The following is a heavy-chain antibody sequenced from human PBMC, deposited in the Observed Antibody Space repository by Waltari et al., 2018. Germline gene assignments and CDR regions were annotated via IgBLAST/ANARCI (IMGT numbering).Heavy chain of an antibody. J-gene: IGHJ6*02. CDR2: TKGGGNT. CDR1: GFIVSNNY. CDR3: ASDPGFANGMDG. V-gene: IGHV3-53*01. Sequence: VQLVESGGGLIPPGGSLRLSCAASGFIVSNNYMSWVRQAPGKGLEWVSVTKGGGNTFYSDSVKGRFTISTDDSSNTLSLQMNSLRVEDTAVYYCASDPGFANGMDGWGQGTTVTVSS.